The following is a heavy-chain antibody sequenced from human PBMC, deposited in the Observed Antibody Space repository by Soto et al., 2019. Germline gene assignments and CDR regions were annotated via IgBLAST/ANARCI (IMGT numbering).Heavy chain of an antibody. D-gene: IGHD1-20*01. V-gene: IGHV3-7*01. Sequence: EVQLVESGGGLVQPGGSLRLSCAASEFTFDKYYMTWVRQAPGKGPEWVANIKPDGSEQYYVDSVKGRFAISRDNANNSLYLQINSLRAEETAVYFCARGNWNYYYGFDVWGQGTTVTVSS. CDR1: EFTFDKYY. J-gene: IGHJ6*02. CDR2: IKPDGSEQ. CDR3: ARGNWNYYYGFDV.